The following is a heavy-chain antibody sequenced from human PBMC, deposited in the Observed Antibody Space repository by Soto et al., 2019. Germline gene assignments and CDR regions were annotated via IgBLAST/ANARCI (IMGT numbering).Heavy chain of an antibody. CDR2: ISGSGGGT. Sequence: PGGSLRLSCAASGFTFSSYAMSWVRQAPGKGLEWVSAISGSGGGTYYADSVKGRFTISRGNSENTLYLQMNGLRADDTALYFCAKSRVFIGAIVTLLDSWGQGTQVTVSS. CDR1: GFTFSSYA. J-gene: IGHJ4*02. CDR3: AKSRVFIGAIVTLLDS. V-gene: IGHV3-23*01. D-gene: IGHD3-16*02.